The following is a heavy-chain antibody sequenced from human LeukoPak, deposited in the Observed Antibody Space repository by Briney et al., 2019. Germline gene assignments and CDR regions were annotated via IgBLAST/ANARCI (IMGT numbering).Heavy chain of an antibody. CDR3: VRHISTNTGYFDS. Sequence: PSEPLSLTCTVSGASINSHSYYWGSIRQAPGKGLEWIGSVYYDGTSSSNPSLTSPAAVFVDTSRDQFSLDLSFVTAADTALYYCVRHISTNTGYFDSCSQGILVSVSS. CDR2: VYYDGTS. CDR1: GASINSHSYY. D-gene: IGHD2/OR15-2a*01. J-gene: IGHJ4*02. V-gene: IGHV4-39*01.